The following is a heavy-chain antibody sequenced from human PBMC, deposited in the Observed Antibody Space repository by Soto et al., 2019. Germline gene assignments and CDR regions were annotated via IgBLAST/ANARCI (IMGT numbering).Heavy chain of an antibody. CDR3: ARGPRGLQLYGMDV. D-gene: IGHD1-1*01. CDR1: GYTFTGYY. CDR2: INPNSGGT. J-gene: IGHJ6*02. V-gene: IGHV1-2*04. Sequence: QVQLVQSGAEVKKPGASVKVSCKASGYTFTGYYMHWVRQAPGQGLEWMGWINPNSGGTNYAQKFQGWVTMTRDTTIRPAKKELSRLRFDDTAAYYCARGPRGLQLYGMDVWGQGTTVTVSS.